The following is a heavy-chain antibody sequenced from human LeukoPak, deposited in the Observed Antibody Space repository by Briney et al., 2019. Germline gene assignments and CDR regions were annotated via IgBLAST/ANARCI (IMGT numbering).Heavy chain of an antibody. CDR2: ISAYNGNT. Sequence: ASVKVSCKASGYTFTSYGISWVRQAPGQGLEWMGWISAYNGNTNYAQKLQGRVTMTTDTSTSTAYMELRSPRSDDTAVYYCARLGYCSSTSCRRFDPWGQGTLVTVSS. D-gene: IGHD2-2*01. J-gene: IGHJ5*02. CDR1: GYTFTSYG. V-gene: IGHV1-18*04. CDR3: ARLGYCSSTSCRRFDP.